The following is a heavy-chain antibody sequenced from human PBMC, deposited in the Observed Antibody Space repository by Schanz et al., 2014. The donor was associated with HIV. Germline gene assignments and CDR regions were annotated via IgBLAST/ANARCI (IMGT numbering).Heavy chain of an antibody. CDR1: GFTFNSYA. D-gene: IGHD1-26*01. CDR2: ISKDGSDK. J-gene: IGHJ6*02. Sequence: VQLLESGGGLLHPGGSLRLSCAASGFTFNSYAMNALSWVRQAPGRGLEWVAAISKDGSDKYYTDSVKGRFTISRDNTNNTLYLQMNSLRAEDTAVYYCAKIISGSPYYYYGLDVWGLGTTVTVSS. V-gene: IGHV3-30*18. CDR3: AKIISGSPYYYYGLDV.